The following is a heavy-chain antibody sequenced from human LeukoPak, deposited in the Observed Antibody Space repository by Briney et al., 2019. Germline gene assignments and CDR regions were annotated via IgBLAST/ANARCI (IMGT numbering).Heavy chain of an antibody. J-gene: IGHJ6*03. V-gene: IGHV4-39*07. Sequence: SETLSLTCTVSGGSISSSSYYWGWSRQPPGKGLEWIGSIYYSGSTNYNPSLKSRVTISVDTSKNQFSLKLSSVTAADTAVYYCARFASIAARNYYMDVWGKGTTVTVSS. CDR2: IYYSGST. CDR3: ARFASIAARNYYMDV. D-gene: IGHD6-6*01. CDR1: GGSISSSSYY.